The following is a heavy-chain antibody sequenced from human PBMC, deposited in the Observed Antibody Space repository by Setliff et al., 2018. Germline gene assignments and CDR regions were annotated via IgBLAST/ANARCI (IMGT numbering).Heavy chain of an antibody. D-gene: IGHD1-1*01. Sequence: SETLSLTCTVSGGSIINNNYYWGWIRQPPGKGLEWIGTIYYSGTTYYNPSFKSRVTISIDTSKNQFSLNLNSVTAADTAVYYCASRTTGPGGWFDFWGQGSLVTVSS. J-gene: IGHJ5*01. CDR3: ASRTTGPGGWFDF. V-gene: IGHV4-39*01. CDR2: IYYSGTT. CDR1: GGSIINNNYY.